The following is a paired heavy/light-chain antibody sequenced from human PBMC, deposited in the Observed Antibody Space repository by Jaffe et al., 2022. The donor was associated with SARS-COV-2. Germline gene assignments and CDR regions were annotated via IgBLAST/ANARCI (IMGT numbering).Light chain of an antibody. J-gene: IGKJ2*01. V-gene: IGKV4-1*01. CDR2: WAS. Sequence: DIVMTQSPDSLAVSLGERATINCKSSQSVFYSSNNKNFLAWYQQKPGQPPKLLIYWASTRESGVPDRFSGSGSGTDFTLTISSLQAEDVAVYYCHQYYNTPYTFGQGTKLEIK. CDR3: HQYYNTPYT. CDR1: QSVFYSSNNKNF.
Heavy chain of an antibody. CDR2: ISDNGNGIT. D-gene: IGHD5-12*01. Sequence: QVQLQESGPGLVKPSETLSLTCIVSGGSISRYYWNWIRQPPEKGLEWIGYISDNGNGITNYNPSLKSRVTMSIDTSKNQFSLKLNSVTAADTAVYYCARKNSGYAGYFDYWGQGTLVTVSS. CDR3: ARKNSGYAGYFDY. J-gene: IGHJ4*02. CDR1: GGSISRYY. V-gene: IGHV4-59*01.